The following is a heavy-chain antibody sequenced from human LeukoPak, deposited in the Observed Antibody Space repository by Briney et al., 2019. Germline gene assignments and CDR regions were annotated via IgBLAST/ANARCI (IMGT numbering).Heavy chain of an antibody. Sequence: GASVKVSCKASGGTFSSYAISWVRQAPGQGLEWMGRIIPILGIANYAQKFQGRVTITADKSTSTAYMELSSLRSEDTAVYYCAREAWSCSSTSCLYYFDYWGQGTLVTVSS. CDR2: IIPILGIA. CDR3: AREAWSCSSTSCLYYFDY. J-gene: IGHJ4*02. V-gene: IGHV1-69*04. CDR1: GGTFSSYA. D-gene: IGHD2-2*01.